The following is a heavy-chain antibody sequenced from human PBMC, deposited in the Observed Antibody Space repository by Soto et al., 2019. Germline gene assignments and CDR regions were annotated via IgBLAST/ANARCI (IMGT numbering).Heavy chain of an antibody. CDR1: GFTFSSYA. V-gene: IGHV3-23*01. Sequence: TVGSLRLSCGASGFTFSSYAMSCVRQAPGKGLEWVSAISGSGGSTYYADSVKGRFTISRDNSKNTLYLQMNSLRAEDTAVYYCASRLQSHDYWGQGTLVTVSS. D-gene: IGHD4-4*01. CDR3: ASRLQSHDY. CDR2: ISGSGGST. J-gene: IGHJ4*02.